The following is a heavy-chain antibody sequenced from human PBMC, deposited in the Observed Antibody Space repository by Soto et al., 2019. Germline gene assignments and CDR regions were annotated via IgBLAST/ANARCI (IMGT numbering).Heavy chain of an antibody. CDR3: ARDRDYGDYDY. CDR1: GGSMRSYY. Sequence: QVQLQESGPGLVKPSETLSLTCNVSGGSMRSYYWTWIRQSPGKGLEWLGCISDTGSTNYNPSLTXXVTISVDASNNQFSLRLNSVTAADTAVYFCARDRDYGDYDYWGQGTLVTVSS. V-gene: IGHV4-59*01. J-gene: IGHJ4*02. CDR2: ISDTGST. D-gene: IGHD4-17*01.